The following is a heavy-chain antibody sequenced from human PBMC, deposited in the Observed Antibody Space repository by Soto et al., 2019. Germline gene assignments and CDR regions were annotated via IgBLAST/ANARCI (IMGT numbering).Heavy chain of an antibody. Sequence: SVKVSCTASGYTFTSYGISWVRQAPGQGLEWMGWISAYNGNTNYAQKLQGRVTMTTDTSTSTAYMELRSLRSDDTAVYYCARRVVVVPAALDAFDIWGQGTMVTVSS. J-gene: IGHJ3*02. CDR2: ISAYNGNT. V-gene: IGHV1-18*01. CDR3: ARRVVVVPAALDAFDI. CDR1: GYTFTSYG. D-gene: IGHD2-2*01.